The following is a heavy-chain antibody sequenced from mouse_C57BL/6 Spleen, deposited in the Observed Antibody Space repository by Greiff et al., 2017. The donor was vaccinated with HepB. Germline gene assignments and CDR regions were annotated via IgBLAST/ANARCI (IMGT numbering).Heavy chain of an antibody. CDR3: ANYDPAWFAY. CDR2: IWSGGST. J-gene: IGHJ3*01. D-gene: IGHD2-4*01. CDR1: GFSLTSYG. Sequence: VHLVESGPGLVQPSQSLSITCTVSGFSLTSYGVHWVRQSPGKGLEWLGVIWSGGSTDYNAAFISRLSISKDNSKSQVFFKMNSLQADDTAIYYWANYDPAWFAYWGQGTLVTVSA. V-gene: IGHV2-2*01.